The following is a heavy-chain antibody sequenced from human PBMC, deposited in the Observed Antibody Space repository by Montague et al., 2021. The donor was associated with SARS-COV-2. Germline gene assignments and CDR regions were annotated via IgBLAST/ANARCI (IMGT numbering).Heavy chain of an antibody. CDR3: ARQPVVRYFGWLSEVYGMDV. CDR2: IYYSGST. D-gene: IGHD3-9*01. J-gene: IGHJ6*02. CDR1: GGSISSSSYY. V-gene: IGHV4-39*01. Sequence: SETLSLTCAVSGGSISSSSYYWGWIRQPPGKGLEWIGSIYYSGSTYYNPSLKSRVTISVDTSKNQFSLKLSSVTAADTAVYYCARQPVVRYFGWLSEVYGMDVWGPGTTVTVSS.